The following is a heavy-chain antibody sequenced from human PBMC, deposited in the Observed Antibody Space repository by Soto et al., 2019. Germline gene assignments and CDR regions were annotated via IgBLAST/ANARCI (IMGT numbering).Heavy chain of an antibody. CDR1: GFPFRKNW. CDR3: AGCVRQLDLGYDYYAMDV. D-gene: IGHD6-6*01. Sequence: PVGSLRLSCAVSGFPFRKNWMHWVRQAPGKGLVWVSRINTDGSSTNYADSVKGRFTISRDNAKNTVYLQLSSLRAEDTAVYYCAGCVRQLDLGYDYYAMDVWGQGTTVTVSS. J-gene: IGHJ6*02. CDR2: INTDGSST. V-gene: IGHV3-74*01.